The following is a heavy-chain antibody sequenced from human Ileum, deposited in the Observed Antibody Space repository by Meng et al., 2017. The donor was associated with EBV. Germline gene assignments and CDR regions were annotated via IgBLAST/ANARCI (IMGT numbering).Heavy chain of an antibody. Sequence: QVKLVQSGAEVKNPGSSVKVSCKSSGSTFSVYGITWVRQAPGQGLEWMGGIIPALGTPKYARKFQDRLTITADKSTSTGYMELHSLTSNDTAVYFCARGTGADYWGQGTLVTVSS. CDR3: ARGTGADY. D-gene: IGHD3-10*01. CDR2: IIPALGTP. J-gene: IGHJ4*02. CDR1: GSTFSVYG. V-gene: IGHV1-69*06.